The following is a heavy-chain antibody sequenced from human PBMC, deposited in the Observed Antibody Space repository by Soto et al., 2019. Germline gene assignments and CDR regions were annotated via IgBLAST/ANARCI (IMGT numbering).Heavy chain of an antibody. J-gene: IGHJ4*02. CDR2: MYYSRAN. Sequence: PSETLSLTCTVSGGSISSNSYYWDWIRPPPGKGREWIGSMYYSRANYHNPSLQSRVTISVDTSKNQFSLHLSSVTAADTAVYYCARHAAYDSVWGKSYGSDYWGQGTLVTVSS. D-gene: IGHD3-16*01. V-gene: IGHV4-39*01. CDR3: ARHAAYDSVWGKSYGSDY. CDR1: GGSISSNSYY.